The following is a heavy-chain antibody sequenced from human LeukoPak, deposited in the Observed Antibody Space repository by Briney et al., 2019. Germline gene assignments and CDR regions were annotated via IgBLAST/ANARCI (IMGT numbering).Heavy chain of an antibody. CDR1: GFTFSINA. V-gene: IGHV3-23*01. CDR3: AKKNGGGWPTIFFDY. CDR2: ISGIGDTS. Sequence: GGSLRLSCVASGFTFSINAMIWVRQAPGKGLEWVSGISGIGDTSFYSDPVKGRFTISRDNSKNTLYLQMNSLRVEDSAVYYCAKKNGGGWPTIFFDYWGQGILATVSS. D-gene: IGHD6-19*01. J-gene: IGHJ4*02.